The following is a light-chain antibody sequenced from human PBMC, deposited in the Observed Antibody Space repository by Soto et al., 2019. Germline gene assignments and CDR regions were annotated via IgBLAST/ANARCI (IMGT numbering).Light chain of an antibody. CDR3: QQYSKWPLT. V-gene: IGKV3-15*01. CDR2: GAS. J-gene: IGKJ4*01. Sequence: EIVLTQSPGTLSLSPGKRATLSCRASQSISSSYLAWYQQRPGQAPRLLIYGASTRATGIPARFSGSGSGTEFTLTISSLQSEDFAVYYCQQYSKWPLTFGGGTKVDIK. CDR1: QSISSSY.